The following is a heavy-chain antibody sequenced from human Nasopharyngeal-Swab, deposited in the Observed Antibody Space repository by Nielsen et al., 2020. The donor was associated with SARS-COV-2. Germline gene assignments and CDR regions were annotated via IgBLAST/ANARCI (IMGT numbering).Heavy chain of an antibody. CDR3: AKDGENSSGYSDFFDY. J-gene: IGHJ4*02. V-gene: IGHV3-23*01. CDR2: ISGSGGST. D-gene: IGHD3-22*01. Sequence: GGSLRLSCAASGFTFSSYAMSWVRQAPGKGLEWVSAISGSGGSTYYADSVKGRFTISRDNSKNTLYLQMNSLRAEDTAVYYCAKDGENSSGYSDFFDYWGQGTLVTVSS. CDR1: GFTFSSYA.